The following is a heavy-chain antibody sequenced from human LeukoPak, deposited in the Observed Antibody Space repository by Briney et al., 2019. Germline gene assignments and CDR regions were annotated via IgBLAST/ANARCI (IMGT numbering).Heavy chain of an antibody. CDR2: INPNSGGT. Sequence: ASVKASCKASGYTFTGYYMHWVRQAPGQGLEWMGWINPNSGGTNYAQKFQGRVTMTRDTSISTAYMELSRLRSDDTAVYYCARDRGSGYLSDYWGQGTLVTVSS. CDR1: GYTFTGYY. CDR3: ARDRGSGYLSDY. J-gene: IGHJ4*02. D-gene: IGHD3-3*01. V-gene: IGHV1-2*02.